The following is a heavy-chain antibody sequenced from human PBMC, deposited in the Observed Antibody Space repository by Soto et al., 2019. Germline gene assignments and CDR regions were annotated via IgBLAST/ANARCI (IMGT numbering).Heavy chain of an antibody. CDR2: IYYRGST. Sequence: PSETLSLTCTVSPGSLRSYYWSWIRQPPGKGLEWVGYIYYRGSTNYSPSLKSRVTISVDTSKNQFSLKLSSVTAADTAVYYCARETYGDYVGYFDPRGQGIQVTVSS. V-gene: IGHV4-59*08. D-gene: IGHD4-17*01. J-gene: IGHJ5*02. CDR1: PGSLRSYY. CDR3: ARETYGDYVGYFDP.